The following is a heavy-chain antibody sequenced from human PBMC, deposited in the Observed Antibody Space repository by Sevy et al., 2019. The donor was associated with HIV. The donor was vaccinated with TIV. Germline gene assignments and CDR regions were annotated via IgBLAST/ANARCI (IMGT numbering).Heavy chain of an antibody. CDR3: ARGGTRFLEWSPVKRYRMDV. V-gene: IGHV4-34*01. J-gene: IGHJ6*02. D-gene: IGHD3-3*01. CDR1: GGSFTGYY. CDR2: INHSGST. Sequence: SETLSLTCAVYGGSFTGYYWSWIRQPPGKGLEWIGEINHSGSTNYNPSLKSRVIISGDMSKDQFSLRLTSVTAADTAVYYCARGGTRFLEWSPVKRYRMDVWGQGTTVTVSS.